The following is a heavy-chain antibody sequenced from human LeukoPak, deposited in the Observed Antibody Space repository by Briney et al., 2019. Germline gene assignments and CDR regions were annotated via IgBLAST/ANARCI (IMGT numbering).Heavy chain of an antibody. CDR1: GFTFSSYS. J-gene: IGHJ6*02. V-gene: IGHV3-21*01. CDR3: AKASDYGDYFSGMDV. Sequence: GGSLRLSCAASGFTFSSYSMNWVRQAPEKGLEWVSSISSGTTYIYYADSLKGRFTISRDNAKSSPYLQMNSLSAEDTAVYYCAKASDYGDYFSGMDVWGQGTTVTVSS. CDR2: ISSGTTYI. D-gene: IGHD4-17*01.